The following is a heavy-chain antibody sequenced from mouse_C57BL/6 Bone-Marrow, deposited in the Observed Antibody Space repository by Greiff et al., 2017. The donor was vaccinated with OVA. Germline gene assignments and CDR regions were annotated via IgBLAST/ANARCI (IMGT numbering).Heavy chain of an antibody. Sequence: EVQLQQSGAELVKPGASVKLSCTASGFNINDYYMNWVKQRTEQGLEWIGRIDPEDGETKYASKFQGKDTITADTSSNTAYLQLSSLTSEDTAVYYYARDGYYVDYWGQGTTLTVSS. CDR2: IDPEDGET. V-gene: IGHV14-2*01. CDR3: ARDGYYVDY. CDR1: GFNINDYY. D-gene: IGHD2-3*01. J-gene: IGHJ2*01.